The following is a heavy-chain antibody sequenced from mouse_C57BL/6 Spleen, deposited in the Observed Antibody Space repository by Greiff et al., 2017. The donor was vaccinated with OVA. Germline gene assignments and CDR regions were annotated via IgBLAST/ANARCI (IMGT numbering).Heavy chain of an antibody. CDR3: ARTTVVADYAMDY. Sequence: LVESGAELVRPGTSVKVSCKASGYAFTNYLIEWVKQRPGQGLEWIGVINPGSGGTNYNEKFKGKATLTADKSSSTAYMQLSSLTSEDSAVYFCARTTVVADYAMDYWGQGTSVTVSS. J-gene: IGHJ4*01. V-gene: IGHV1-54*01. CDR2: INPGSGGT. D-gene: IGHD1-1*01. CDR1: GYAFTNYL.